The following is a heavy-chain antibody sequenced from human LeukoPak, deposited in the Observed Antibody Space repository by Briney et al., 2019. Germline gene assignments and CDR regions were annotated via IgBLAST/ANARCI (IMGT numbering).Heavy chain of an antibody. CDR3: AREGPYCSGTSCYGGFDY. J-gene: IGHJ4*02. CDR2: INPNGGNT. V-gene: IGHV1-46*01. D-gene: IGHD2-2*01. CDR1: GYTFTSHY. Sequence: GASVKVSCKAPGYTFTSHYMLWVRQAPGQGLEWMGIINPNGGNTGYAQKFQGRVTMTRDTSTSTVYMELSSLRSEDTAVYYCAREGPYCSGTSCYGGFDYWGQGTLVTVSS.